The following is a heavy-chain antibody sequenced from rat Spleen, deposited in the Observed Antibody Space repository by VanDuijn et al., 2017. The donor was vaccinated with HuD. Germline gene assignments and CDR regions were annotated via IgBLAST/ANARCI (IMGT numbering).Heavy chain of an antibody. CDR2: ISTDGGSS. J-gene: IGHJ4*01. CDR3: VKDRDGGYAGDA. D-gene: IGHD1-11*01. V-gene: IGHV5-58*01. CDR1: GFTFSSFW. Sequence: EVQLVETGGGLVQPGRSLKLSCVTSGFTFSSFWMYWIRQAPGKGLEWVSSISTDGGSSYYPDSVKGRFTISRDNAENTVYLQMNSLRSEETATYYCVKDRDGGYAGDAWGQVASVTVSS.